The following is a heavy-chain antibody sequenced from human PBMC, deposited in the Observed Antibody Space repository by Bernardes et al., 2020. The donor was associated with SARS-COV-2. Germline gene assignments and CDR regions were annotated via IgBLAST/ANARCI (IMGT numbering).Heavy chain of an antibody. V-gene: IGHV3-53*01. CDR2: IYSDGTT. D-gene: IGHD2-2*01. CDR1: GFIVSNKY. J-gene: IGHJ6*02. Sequence: GGSLRLSCAASGFIVSNKYMTWVRQAPGKGLEWVSVIYSDGTTFYTDSVKGRFTISRDNSKNTLYLQMNSLRAEDTALYYCAKPRYCGATSCLYAMDVWGQGTTVTVSS. CDR3: AKPRYCGATSCLYAMDV.